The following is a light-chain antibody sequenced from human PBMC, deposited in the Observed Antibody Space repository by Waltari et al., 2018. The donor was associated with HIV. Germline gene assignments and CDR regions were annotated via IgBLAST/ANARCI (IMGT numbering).Light chain of an antibody. CDR2: DVS. CDR3: SSYTSSSTPVV. Sequence: QPALTQPASVSGSPGQSITLSCTGTSSDIGTYNYVSWYQQHPGKAPKLMIYDVSNRPSGVSNRFSGSKSGNTASLTISGLQAEDESDYYCSSYTSSSTPVVFGGGTKLTVL. J-gene: IGLJ2*01. CDR1: SSDIGTYNY. V-gene: IGLV2-14*01.